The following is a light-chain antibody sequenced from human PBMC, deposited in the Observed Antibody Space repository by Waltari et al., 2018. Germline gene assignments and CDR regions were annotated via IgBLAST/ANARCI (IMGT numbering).Light chain of an antibody. V-gene: IGLV2-23*02. CDR2: EVS. CDR3: CSYAGSSTWV. CDR1: SSGVCSYDL. J-gene: IGLJ3*02. Sequence: SALTQLASVSASPGTSMTIAGTATSSGVCSYDLVSWYQQHPGKAPKLMIYEVSKRPSGVSSRFSGSKSGNTASLTISGLQEDDEADYCCCSYAGSSTWVFGGGTKLTVL.